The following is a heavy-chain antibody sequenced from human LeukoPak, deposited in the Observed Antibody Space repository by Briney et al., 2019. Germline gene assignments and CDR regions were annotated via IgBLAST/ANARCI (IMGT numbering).Heavy chain of an antibody. Sequence: PGGSLRLSCAASGFTLSSYWMSWVRQAPGKGLEWVANIRQDGSVQNYVDSVKGRFTISRDNSKNTLYLQMNSLRAEDTAVYYCARDLVQLERLGYGMDVWGQGTTVTVSS. J-gene: IGHJ6*02. CDR1: GFTLSSYW. CDR2: IRQDGSVQ. V-gene: IGHV3-7*01. CDR3: ARDLVQLERLGYGMDV. D-gene: IGHD1-1*01.